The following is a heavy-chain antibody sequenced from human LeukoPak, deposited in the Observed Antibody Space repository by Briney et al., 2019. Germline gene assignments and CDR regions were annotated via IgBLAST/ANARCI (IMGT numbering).Heavy chain of an antibody. V-gene: IGHV3-33*01. Sequence: PGGSLRLSCAASGFTFSSYGMHWVRQAPGKRLEWVAVIWYDGNNKYYADSVKGRFTISRDNSKNTLYLQMNSLRAGDTAVYYCARVRGDDKYSSGWYLDYWGQGTLVTVSS. CDR1: GFTFSSYG. CDR2: IWYDGNNK. D-gene: IGHD6-19*01. J-gene: IGHJ4*02. CDR3: ARVRGDDKYSSGWYLDY.